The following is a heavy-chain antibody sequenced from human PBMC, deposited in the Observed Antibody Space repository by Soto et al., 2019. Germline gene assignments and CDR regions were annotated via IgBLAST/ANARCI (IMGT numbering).Heavy chain of an antibody. V-gene: IGHV1-69*06. CDR2: IIPILDRT. D-gene: IGHD6-6*01. CDR3: ARTHSSSFERVFYYYDMDV. Sequence: QVQLVQSGAEVKKPGSSVKVSCKASRGTFNSYAISWVRQAPGQGLEWWGGIIPILDRTHFTQKFQDRVTITADKSTSTAYVELSSLRSEDTAIYFCARTHSSSFERVFYYYDMDVWGQGTTVTVSS. CDR1: RGTFNSYA. J-gene: IGHJ6*02.